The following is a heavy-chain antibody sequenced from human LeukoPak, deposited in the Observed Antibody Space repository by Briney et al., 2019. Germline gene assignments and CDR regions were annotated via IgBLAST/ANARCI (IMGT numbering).Heavy chain of an antibody. Sequence: RTSETLSLTCAVYGGSFNGYYWSWIRQPPGRGLEWIGEINHSGSTDYNPSLKSRVTISVDTSKNQFSLKLSSLTFADTAVYYCARGRYDYRGYYYYYGMDIWGQGTTVTVSS. CDR1: GGSFNGYY. V-gene: IGHV4-34*01. D-gene: IGHD5-12*01. J-gene: IGHJ6*02. CDR3: ARGRYDYRGYYYYYGMDI. CDR2: INHSGST.